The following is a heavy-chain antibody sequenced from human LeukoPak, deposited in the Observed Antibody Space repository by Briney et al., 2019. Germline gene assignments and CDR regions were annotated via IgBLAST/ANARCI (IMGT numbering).Heavy chain of an antibody. CDR3: AKEHREKSSREYDF. Sequence: GRSLRLSCVASGFTFSSYGMQWVRQAPGKGLEWVAVISHDGTVQYYADSVKGRFTISRDTSKSSLYLRMNSLRPEDTAVYFCAKEHREKSSREYDFWGQGTLVTVSS. J-gene: IGHJ4*02. V-gene: IGHV3-30*18. CDR2: ISHDGTVQ. D-gene: IGHD3-10*01. CDR1: GFTFSSYG.